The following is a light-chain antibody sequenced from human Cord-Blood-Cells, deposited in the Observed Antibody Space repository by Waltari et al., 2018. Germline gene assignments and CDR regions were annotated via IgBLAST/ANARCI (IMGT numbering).Light chain of an antibody. Sequence: QSALTQPPSVSGSPGKSVTIPCTGTSSDVGSYNRLSWYQQPPGTPPKLMIYQVSNQPSGVPDRFSGSKSGNTASLTISGLQAEDEADYYCSSYTSSSIYVFGTGTKVTVL. CDR1: SSDVGSYNR. J-gene: IGLJ1*01. CDR3: SSYTSSSIYV. CDR2: QVS. V-gene: IGLV2-18*02.